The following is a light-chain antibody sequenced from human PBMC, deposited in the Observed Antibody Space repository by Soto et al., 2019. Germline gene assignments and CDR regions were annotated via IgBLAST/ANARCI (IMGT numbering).Light chain of an antibody. V-gene: IGLV7-43*01. J-gene: IGLJ3*02. CDR1: TGAVTSGHY. Sequence: QTVVTQEPSLTVSPGGTVTLTCASSTGAVTSGHYPNWIQQKHGQTPRALIHSTSTKHSWTPARFSGSLLGDKAALTLSGVRPEDEAEYYCLLYYAGVQVFGGGTKVTVL. CDR2: STS. CDR3: LLYYAGVQV.